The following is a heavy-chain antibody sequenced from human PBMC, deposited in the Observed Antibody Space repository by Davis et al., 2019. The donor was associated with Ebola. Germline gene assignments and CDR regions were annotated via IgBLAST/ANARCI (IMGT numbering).Heavy chain of an antibody. J-gene: IGHJ6*02. CDR3: TRGLTYYDFWSDYYAMDV. D-gene: IGHD3-3*01. CDR1: GFTVSRHY. CDR2: INSDGSST. Sequence: GESLKISCAVSGFTVSRHYMSWVRQAPGKGLVWVSRINSDGSSTSYADSVKGRFTISRDNSKNTLYLQMNSLRAEDTAVYYCTRGLTYYDFWSDYYAMDVWGQGTTVTVSS. V-gene: IGHV3-74*01.